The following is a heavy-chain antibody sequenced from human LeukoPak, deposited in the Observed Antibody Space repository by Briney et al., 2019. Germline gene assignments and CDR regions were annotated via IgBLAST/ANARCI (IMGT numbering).Heavy chain of an antibody. CDR3: AKEVDCPSDCLFFHS. D-gene: IGHD2-21*02. Sequence: GGSLRLSCAASGFTFDRFTIHWVRQTPGKGLEWVSLINRRGHTFYADSVKGRFTISRDNSRNTVFLQMNSLRPEDTALYHCAKEVDCPSDCLFFHSWGQGTLVTVSS. CDR1: GFTFDRFT. CDR2: INRRGHT. J-gene: IGHJ4*02. V-gene: IGHV3-43*01.